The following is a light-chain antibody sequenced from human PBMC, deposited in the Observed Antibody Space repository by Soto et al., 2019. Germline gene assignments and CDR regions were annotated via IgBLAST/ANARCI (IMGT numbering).Light chain of an antibody. V-gene: IGKV3-20*01. Sequence: EIVLRQSPGTLSLSAGERAPLSCRASQSVSSSFLAWYQQKPGQPHRLLIYSASGRATGIPDRFSGSGSGTDLTITISSLEPEDSEVYYCQQYGSAPRTFGQGTKVDIK. CDR3: QQYGSAPRT. CDR1: QSVSSSF. J-gene: IGKJ1*01. CDR2: SAS.